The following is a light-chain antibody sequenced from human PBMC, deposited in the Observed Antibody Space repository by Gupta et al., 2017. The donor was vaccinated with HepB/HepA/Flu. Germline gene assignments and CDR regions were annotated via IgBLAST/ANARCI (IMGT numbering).Light chain of an antibody. CDR2: AAS. V-gene: IGKV1-39*01. CDR3: QQSYRTPPT. J-gene: IGKJ1*01. Sequence: DIQMTLSPSSLSASIGDRVTITCRASQSISKNLNWYQQKPGKAPEVLIYAASSLQSGVPSRFSGSGSGTDFTLTISSLQPEDFATFYCQQSYRTPPTFVQGTKVEIK. CDR1: QSISKN.